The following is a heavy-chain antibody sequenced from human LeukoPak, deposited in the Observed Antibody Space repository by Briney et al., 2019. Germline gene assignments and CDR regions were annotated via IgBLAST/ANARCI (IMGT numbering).Heavy chain of an antibody. V-gene: IGHV3-9*01. CDR3: AKDTTPDGALFDY. CDR2: ISWNSGSI. Sequence: GRSLRLSCAASGFTFDDYAMHWVRQAPGKGLEWVSGISWNSGSIGYADSVKGRFTISRDNAKNSLYLQMNRLRAEDTALYYCAKDTTPDGALFDYWGQGTLVTVSS. D-gene: IGHD5-24*01. J-gene: IGHJ4*02. CDR1: GFTFDDYA.